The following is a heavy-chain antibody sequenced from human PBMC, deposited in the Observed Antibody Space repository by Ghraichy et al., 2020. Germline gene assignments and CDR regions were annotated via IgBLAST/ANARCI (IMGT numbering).Heavy chain of an antibody. CDR2: INAGNGNT. CDR1: GYTFTSYA. D-gene: IGHD6-19*01. J-gene: IGHJ3*02. Sequence: ASVKVSCKASGYTFTSYAMHWVRQAPGQRLEWMGWINAGNGNTKYSQKFQGRVTITRDTSASTAYMELSSLRSEDTAVYYCARVGHQVAVIAVAGEPRSDAFDIWGQGTMVTVSS. CDR3: ARVGHQVAVIAVAGEPRSDAFDI. V-gene: IGHV1-3*01.